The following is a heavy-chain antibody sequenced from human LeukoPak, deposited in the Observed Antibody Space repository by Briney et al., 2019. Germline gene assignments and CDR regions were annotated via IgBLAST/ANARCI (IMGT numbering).Heavy chain of an antibody. Sequence: GGSLRLSCAASGFTFSDYYMSWIRQAPGKGLEWVSYISSSGSTIYYADSVKGRFTISRDNAKNSLYLQMNSLRAEDTAVYYCARDGNYYGSGSDVKYYFDYWGQGTLVPVSS. CDR1: GFTFSDYY. CDR2: ISSSGSTI. J-gene: IGHJ4*02. CDR3: ARDGNYYGSGSDVKYYFDY. D-gene: IGHD3-10*01. V-gene: IGHV3-11*04.